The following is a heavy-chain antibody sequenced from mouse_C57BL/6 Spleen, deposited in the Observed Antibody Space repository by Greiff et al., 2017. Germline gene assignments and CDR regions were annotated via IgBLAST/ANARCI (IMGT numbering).Heavy chain of an antibody. Sequence: DVKLVESGGDLVKPGGSLKLSCAASGFTFSSYGMSWVRQTPDKRLEWVATISSGGSYTYYPDSVKGRFTISRDNAKNTLYLQMSSLKSEDTAMYYCARGATVVAHYFDYWGQGTTLTVSS. CDR3: ARGATVVAHYFDY. V-gene: IGHV5-6*02. J-gene: IGHJ2*01. CDR1: GFTFSSYG. CDR2: ISSGGSYT. D-gene: IGHD1-1*01.